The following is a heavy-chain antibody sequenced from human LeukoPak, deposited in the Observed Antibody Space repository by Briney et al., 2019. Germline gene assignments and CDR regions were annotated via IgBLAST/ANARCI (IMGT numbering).Heavy chain of an antibody. CDR3: AKDRAVGSAIYDFDY. CDR1: GFTFSSYA. D-gene: IGHD3-3*01. Sequence: GGSLRLSCAASGFTFSSYAMHWVRQAPSKGLEWVAVIASDGRDKKYVDSVKGRFTISRDNSRNTLFLQMNSLRPEDTAVYYCAKDRAVGSAIYDFDYWGQGNLVTVSS. J-gene: IGHJ4*02. CDR2: IASDGRDK. V-gene: IGHV3-30*18.